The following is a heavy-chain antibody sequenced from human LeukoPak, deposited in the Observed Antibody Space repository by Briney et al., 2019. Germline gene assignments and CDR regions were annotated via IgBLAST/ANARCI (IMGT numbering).Heavy chain of an antibody. CDR2: INPNSGGT. CDR1: GYTFTGYY. Sequence: ASVKVSCKASGYTFTGYYMHWVRQAPGQGLEWMGWINPNSGGTNYAQKFQGRVTMTRDTSISTAYMELSRLRSDDTAVYYCARGERWLQLRSPFDYWGQGTLVTVSS. D-gene: IGHD5-24*01. V-gene: IGHV1-2*02. CDR3: ARGERWLQLRSPFDY. J-gene: IGHJ4*02.